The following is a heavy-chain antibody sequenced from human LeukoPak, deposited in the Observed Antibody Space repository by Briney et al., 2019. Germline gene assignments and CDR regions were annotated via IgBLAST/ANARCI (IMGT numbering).Heavy chain of an antibody. CDR1: GYTFTSYD. CDR2: INTNTGNP. J-gene: IGHJ5*02. D-gene: IGHD1-1*01. Sequence: ASVKVSCKASGYTFTSYDISWVRQATGQGLEWMGWINTNTGNPTYAQGFTGRFVFSLDTSVSTAYLQISSLKAEDTAVYYCARDRWNPDLWGQGTLVTVSS. V-gene: IGHV7-4-1*02. CDR3: ARDRWNPDL.